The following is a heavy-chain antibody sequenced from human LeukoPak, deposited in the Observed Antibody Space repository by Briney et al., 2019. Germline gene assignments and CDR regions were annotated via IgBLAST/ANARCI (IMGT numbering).Heavy chain of an antibody. CDR1: GGSFSGYY. J-gene: IGHJ4*02. V-gene: IGHV4-34*01. CDR3: ARVGPYYYDSSGYPDY. CDR2: INHSGST. Sequence: SETLSLTCAVYGGSFSGYYWSWIRQPPGKGLEWIGEINHSGSTNYNPSLKSRVTISVDTSKNQFSLKLSSVTAADTAVYYCARVGPYYYDSSGYPDYWGQGTLVTVSS. D-gene: IGHD3-22*01.